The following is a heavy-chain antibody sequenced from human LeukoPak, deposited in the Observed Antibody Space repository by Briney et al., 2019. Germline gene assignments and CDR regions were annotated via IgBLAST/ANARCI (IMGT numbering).Heavy chain of an antibody. CDR2: INHSGST. Sequence: SETLSLTCAVYGGSFSGYYWSWIRQPPGKGLEWIGEINHSGSTNYNPSLKSRVTISVDTSKNQFSLKLSSVTAADTAVYYCARVGTMVRGVIITPLYYFDYWGQGTPVTVSS. V-gene: IGHV4-34*01. D-gene: IGHD3-10*01. J-gene: IGHJ4*02. CDR3: ARVGTMVRGVIITPLYYFDY. CDR1: GGSFSGYY.